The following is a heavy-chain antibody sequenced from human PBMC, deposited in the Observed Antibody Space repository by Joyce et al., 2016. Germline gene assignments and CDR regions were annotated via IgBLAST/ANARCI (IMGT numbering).Heavy chain of an antibody. V-gene: IGHV4-30-2*01. J-gene: IGHJ4*02. CDR3: ASGFNFKGRSFFDY. CDR1: GASVSSGGYS. D-gene: IGHD3-10*01. CDR2: IYHNEST. Sequence: QLQLQESGSGLVKPSQTLSLTCAVSGASVSSGGYSWCWIRQPPGKGLEWFGYIYHNESTYYNPSLKSRVTISVDRSKNQFSLKLASVTAADTAVYYCASGFNFKGRSFFDYWGQGALVTVSS.